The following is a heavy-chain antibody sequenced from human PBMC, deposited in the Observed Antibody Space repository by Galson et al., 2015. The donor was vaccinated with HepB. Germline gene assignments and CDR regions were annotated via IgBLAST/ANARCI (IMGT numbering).Heavy chain of an antibody. J-gene: IGHJ3*02. V-gene: IGHV1-24*01. Sequence: SVKVSCKVSGYTLTELSMHWVRQAPGKGLEWMGGFDPEDGETIYAQKFQGRVTMTEDTSTDTASMELSSLRSEDTAVYYCATNYHRIAAAGIDAFGIWGQGTMVTVSS. CDR2: FDPEDGET. CDR1: GYTLTELS. CDR3: ATNYHRIAAAGIDAFGI. D-gene: IGHD6-13*01.